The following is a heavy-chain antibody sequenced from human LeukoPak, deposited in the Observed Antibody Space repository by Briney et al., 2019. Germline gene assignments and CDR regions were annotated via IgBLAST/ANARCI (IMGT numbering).Heavy chain of an antibody. J-gene: IGHJ4*02. CDR3: APLGYCSSTSCYTYYFDY. CDR2: ITISSSYI. D-gene: IGHD2-2*02. V-gene: IGHV3-21*01. CDR1: GFTFSSHS. Sequence: GGSLRLSCAASGFTFSSHSMTWVRQAPGKGLEWVSSITISSSYIFYADSVKGRFTISRDNAKNSLYLQMNSLRDEDTAVYYCAPLGYCSSTSCYTYYFDYWGQGTLVTVSS.